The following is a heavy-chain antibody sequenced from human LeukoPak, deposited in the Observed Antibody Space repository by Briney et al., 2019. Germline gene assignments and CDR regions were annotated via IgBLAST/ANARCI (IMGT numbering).Heavy chain of an antibody. J-gene: IGHJ4*02. CDR2: ISGSGGST. D-gene: IGHD3-10*01. Sequence: SGGSLRLSCAASGFTFSSYSMNWVRQAPGKGLEWVSAISGSGGSTYYADSVKGRFTISRDNSKNTLYLQMNSLRAEDTAVYYCAKDLGGYYFDYWGQGTLVTVSS. V-gene: IGHV3-23*01. CDR1: GFTFSSYS. CDR3: AKDLGGYYFDY.